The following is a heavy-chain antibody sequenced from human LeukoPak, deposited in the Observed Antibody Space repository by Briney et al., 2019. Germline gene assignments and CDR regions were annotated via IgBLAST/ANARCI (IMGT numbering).Heavy chain of an antibody. CDR3: ARDGAGWSRDY. J-gene: IGHJ4*02. V-gene: IGHV3-21*01. D-gene: IGHD6-19*01. CDR2: ISSESYYT. Sequence: PGGSLRLSCAASGFTFSTCSTNWVRQAPGKGLEWVSSISSESYYTYYADSVKGRFTISRDNAGNSLFLQMNSLRAEDTAVYYCARDGAGWSRDYWGQGTLVTVSS. CDR1: GFTFSTCS.